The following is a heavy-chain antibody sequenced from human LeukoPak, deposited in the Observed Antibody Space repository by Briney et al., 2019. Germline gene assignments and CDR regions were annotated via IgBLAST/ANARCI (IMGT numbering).Heavy chain of an antibody. J-gene: IGHJ4*02. V-gene: IGHV3-23*01. CDR2: ISGSGGST. CDR3: AKGDYYDSSGYSPSGYFDY. CDR1: GFTFSSYA. Sequence: PGGSLRLSCAASGFTFSSYAMSWVRQAPGKGLEWVSAISGSGGSTYYADSVKGRFTISRDNSKNTLYLQMNSLRAEDTAVYYCAKGDYYDSSGYSPSGYFDYWGQGTLVTVSS. D-gene: IGHD3-22*01.